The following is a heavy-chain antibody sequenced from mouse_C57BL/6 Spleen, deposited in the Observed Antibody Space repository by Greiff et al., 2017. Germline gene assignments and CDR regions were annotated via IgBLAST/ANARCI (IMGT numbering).Heavy chain of an antibody. J-gene: IGHJ2*01. CDR3: ARGGPDSSGYVDY. CDR2: INPNNGGT. D-gene: IGHD3-2*02. V-gene: IGHV1-22*01. CDR1: GYTFTDYN. Sequence: VQLQQSGPELVKPGGSVKMSCKASGYTFTDYNMHWVKQSHGKSLEWIGYINPNNGGTSYNQKFKGKATLTVNKSSSTAYMELRSLTSEDSAVYYCARGGPDSSGYVDYWGQGTTLTVSS.